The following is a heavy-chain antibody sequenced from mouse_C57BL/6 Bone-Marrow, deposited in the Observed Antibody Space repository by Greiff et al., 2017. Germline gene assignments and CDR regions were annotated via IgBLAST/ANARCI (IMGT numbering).Heavy chain of an antibody. J-gene: IGHJ1*03. V-gene: IGHV7-3*01. CDR2: IRNKANGYTT. CDR3: ARYMSYWYFDV. CDR1: GFTFTDYY. Sequence: EVKLMESGGGLVQPGGSLSLSCAASGFTFTDYYMSWVRQPPGKALEWLGFIRNKANGYTTEYSASVKGRFTISRDNSRSILYLQMIALRAEDSATYCCARYMSYWYFDVWGTGTTVTVSS.